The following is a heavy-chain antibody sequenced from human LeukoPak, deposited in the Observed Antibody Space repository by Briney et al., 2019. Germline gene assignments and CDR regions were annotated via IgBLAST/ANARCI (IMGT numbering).Heavy chain of an antibody. CDR1: GFTFSDYY. D-gene: IGHD6-19*01. V-gene: IGHV3-11*06. Sequence: GGSLRLSCAASGFTFSDYYMSWIRQAPGKGLEWLSYISRTGSHTPYADSVKGRFTVSRDNAKNSLSLKLNSLRVDDTAIYYCARVGSTAEAGTPDYWGQGTLVTVSS. J-gene: IGHJ4*02. CDR3: ARVGSTAEAGTPDY. CDR2: ISRTGSHT.